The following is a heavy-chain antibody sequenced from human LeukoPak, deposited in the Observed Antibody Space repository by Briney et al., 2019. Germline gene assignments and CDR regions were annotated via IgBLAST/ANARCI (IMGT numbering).Heavy chain of an antibody. Sequence: SVKVSCKASGGTFSSYAISWVRQAPGQGLEWMGRIIPILGIANYAQKFQGRVTITADKSTSTAYRELSSLRSEDTAVYYCAPDWGEKDWGQGTLVTVSS. CDR3: APDWGEKD. J-gene: IGHJ4*02. CDR1: GGTFSSYA. D-gene: IGHD3-9*01. CDR2: IIPILGIA. V-gene: IGHV1-69*04.